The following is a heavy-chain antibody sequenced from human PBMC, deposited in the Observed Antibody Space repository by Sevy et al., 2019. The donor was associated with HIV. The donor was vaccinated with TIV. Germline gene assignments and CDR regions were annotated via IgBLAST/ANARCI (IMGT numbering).Heavy chain of an antibody. D-gene: IGHD3-22*01. CDR1: GGSVNSGRYY. CDR2: IFYSGST. Sequence: SETLSLTCTDSGGSVNSGRYYWSWIRQPPGKGLEWIGYIFYSGSTSYNPSLKSRVTISVDTSKNQFSLKLSSATAADTAIYYGARARYRDSRGYYGSGSIYYDGMDVWGQGTTVTVSS. J-gene: IGHJ6*02. CDR3: ARARYRDSRGYYGSGSIYYDGMDV. V-gene: IGHV4-61*01.